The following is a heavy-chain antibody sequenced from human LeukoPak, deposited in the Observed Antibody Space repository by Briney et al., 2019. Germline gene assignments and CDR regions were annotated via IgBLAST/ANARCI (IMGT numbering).Heavy chain of an antibody. Sequence: PGGSLRLSCAASGFTFSSYEMNWVRQAPGKGLEWVSYISSSGSTIYYVDSMKGRFTISRDNAKNSLYLQMNSLRAEDTAVYYCARSYCSGGSCYYIDYWGQGTLVTVSS. D-gene: IGHD2-15*01. V-gene: IGHV3-48*03. CDR1: GFTFSSYE. J-gene: IGHJ4*02. CDR3: ARSYCSGGSCYYIDY. CDR2: ISSSGSTI.